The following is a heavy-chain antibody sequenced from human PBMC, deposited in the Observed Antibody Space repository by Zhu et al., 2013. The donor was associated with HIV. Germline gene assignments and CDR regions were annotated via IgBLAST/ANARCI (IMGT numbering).Heavy chain of an antibody. J-gene: IGHJ6*02. Sequence: QVQLVQSGAEVKKPGSSVKVSCKASGGTFSSYAISWVRQAPGQGLEWMGGIIPIFGTANYAQKFQGRVTITADESTSTAYMELSSLRSEDTAVYYCARDPYYYDSSGYYSYYYYGMDVWGQGTTVTVSS. CDR3: ARDPYYYDSSGYYSYYYYGMDV. CDR1: GGTFSSYA. V-gene: IGHV1-69*12. D-gene: IGHD3-22*01. CDR2: IIPIFGTA.